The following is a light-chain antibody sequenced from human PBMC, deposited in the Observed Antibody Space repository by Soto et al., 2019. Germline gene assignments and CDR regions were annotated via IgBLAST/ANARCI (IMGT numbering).Light chain of an antibody. CDR3: SSYTSSSTSVV. V-gene: IGLV2-14*03. CDR2: DVS. J-gene: IGLJ2*01. CDR1: SSDVGGYDY. Sequence: QSVLTQPASVSGSPGQSITISCTGTSSDVGGYDYVSWYQHHPGRAPNVMIYDVSYRPSGVSSRFSGSKSGNTASLTISGLQAEDEADYFCSSYTSSSTSVVFGGGTKLTVL.